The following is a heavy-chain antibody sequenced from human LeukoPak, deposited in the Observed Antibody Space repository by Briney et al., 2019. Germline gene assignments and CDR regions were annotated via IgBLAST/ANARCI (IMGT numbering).Heavy chain of an antibody. V-gene: IGHV1-69*05. CDR2: IIPIFGTA. Sequence: ASVKVSCKASGGTFSSYAISWVRQAPGQGLEWMGGIIPIFGTANYAQKFQGRVTITTDESMSTAYMELSSLRSEDTAVYYCARGVVVRGHDYYYMDVWGKGTTVTVSS. CDR3: ARGVVVRGHDYYYMDV. D-gene: IGHD3-10*01. J-gene: IGHJ6*03. CDR1: GGTFSSYA.